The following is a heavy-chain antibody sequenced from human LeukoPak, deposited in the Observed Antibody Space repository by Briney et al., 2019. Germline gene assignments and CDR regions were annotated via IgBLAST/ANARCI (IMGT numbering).Heavy chain of an antibody. CDR3: ARGGPDSSGYAWFDP. CDR2: IHYSGST. V-gene: IGHV4-31*03. CDR1: GGSINSGGNH. Sequence: PSETLSLTCTVSGGSINSGGNHWTWIRQHPEKGLEWIGYIHYSGSTNYNPSLESRVSISVDMSKKSFSLKLTSVTAADTAVYYCARGGPDSSGYAWFDPWGQGTLVTVSS. D-gene: IGHD3-22*01. J-gene: IGHJ5*02.